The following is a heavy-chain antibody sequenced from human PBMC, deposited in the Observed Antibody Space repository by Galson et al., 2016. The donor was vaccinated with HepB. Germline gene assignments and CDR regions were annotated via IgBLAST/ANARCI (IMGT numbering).Heavy chain of an antibody. J-gene: IGHJ4*02. D-gene: IGHD3-10*01. CDR2: INYVGTT. V-gene: IGHV4-39*01. Sequence: LSLTCSVSGGSIWDSRYFWTWVRQPPGERPEWIGSINYVGTTFYGASLKSRVTLSMDTSRCQLSLKMRSVTAADTAMYYCARLEISGSGNFFDFWGQGLLVTVSS. CDR3: ARLEISGSGNFFDF. CDR1: GGSIWDSRYF.